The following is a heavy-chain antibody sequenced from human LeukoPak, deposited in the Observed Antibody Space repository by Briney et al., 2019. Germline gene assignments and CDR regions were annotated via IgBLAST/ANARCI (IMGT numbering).Heavy chain of an antibody. Sequence: GGSLRLSCAVSGFTFSGFWMSWSRQAPGKGLEWVASINSDGSEGYYADVVKGRFTISRDNAKNSLYLQMNSLRGEDAALYYCAVLHYYAMDVWGQGTTVTVSS. J-gene: IGHJ6*02. CDR2: INSDGSEG. D-gene: IGHD2-8*01. CDR3: AVLHYYAMDV. V-gene: IGHV3-7*03. CDR1: GFTFSGFW.